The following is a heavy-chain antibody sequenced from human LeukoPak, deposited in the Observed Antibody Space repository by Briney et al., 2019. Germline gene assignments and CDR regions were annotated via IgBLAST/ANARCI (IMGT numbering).Heavy chain of an antibody. J-gene: IGHJ4*02. D-gene: IGHD1-26*01. CDR2: ISWNSGSI. V-gene: IGHV3-9*01. CDR1: GFTFDDYA. Sequence: QPGRSLRLSCAASGFTFDDYAMHWVRQAPGKGLEWVSGISWNSGSIGYADSVKGRFTISRDNAKNSLYLQMNSLRAEDTALYYCAKLSDPVVGHFDYWGQGTLVTVSS. CDR3: AKLSDPVVGHFDY.